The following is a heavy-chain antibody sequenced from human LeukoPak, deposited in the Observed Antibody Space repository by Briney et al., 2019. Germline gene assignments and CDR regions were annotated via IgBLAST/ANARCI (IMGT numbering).Heavy chain of an antibody. V-gene: IGHV1-2*04. CDR1: GYTFTGYY. CDR3: ASCHCTYGVCYGECEYFQH. Sequence: ASVKVSCKASGYTFTGYYMHWVRQAPGQGLEWMGWINPNSGGTNYAQKFQGWVTMTTDTSTSTAYMELRSLRSDDTAVYYCASCHCTYGVCYGECEYFQHWGQGTLVTVSS. CDR2: INPNSGGT. J-gene: IGHJ1*01. D-gene: IGHD2-8*01.